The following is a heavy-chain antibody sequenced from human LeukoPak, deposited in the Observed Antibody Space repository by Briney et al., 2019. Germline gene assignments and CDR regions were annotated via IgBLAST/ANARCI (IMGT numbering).Heavy chain of an antibody. J-gene: IGHJ6*02. V-gene: IGHV1-46*01. CDR1: GYTFTSYY. CDR3: ARGGIVVVPEPCYGMDV. D-gene: IGHD2-2*01. CDR2: INPSGGST. Sequence: GASVKVSCKASGYTFTSYYMHWVRQAPGQGLEWMGIINPSGGSTSHAQKFQGRVTMTRDKSTSTVYMELSSLRSEDTAVYYCARGGIVVVPEPCYGMDVWGQGTTVTVSS.